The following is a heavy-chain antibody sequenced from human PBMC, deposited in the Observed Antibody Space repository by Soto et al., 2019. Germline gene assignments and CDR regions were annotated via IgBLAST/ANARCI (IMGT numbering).Heavy chain of an antibody. CDR1: GFTFGDFA. J-gene: IGHJ4*02. D-gene: IGHD3-9*01. CDR2: IRSKPYGGTA. V-gene: IGHV3-49*03. Sequence: GGSLRLSCTASGFTFGDFAMTWFRQTPGKGLEWVGFIRSKPYGGTAEYAASVKGRFTISRDDSKSIAYLQMNSLKTEDTAFYYCTRVPTTGPVIPDYWGQGT. CDR3: TRVPTTGPVIPDY.